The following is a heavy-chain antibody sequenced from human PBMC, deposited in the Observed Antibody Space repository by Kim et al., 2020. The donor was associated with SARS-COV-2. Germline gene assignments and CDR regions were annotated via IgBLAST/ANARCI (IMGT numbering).Heavy chain of an antibody. CDR3: AKSGNYIAAAGFDY. Sequence: PDAGKARLPLSRAKSTNTLYLQMSSLRAEDTAVYYCAKSGNYIAAAGFDYWGQGTLVTVSS. J-gene: IGHJ4*02. D-gene: IGHD6-13*01. V-gene: IGHV3-23*01.